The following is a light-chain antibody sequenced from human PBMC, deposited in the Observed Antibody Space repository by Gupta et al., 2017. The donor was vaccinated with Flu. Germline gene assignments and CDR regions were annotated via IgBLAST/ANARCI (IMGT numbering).Light chain of an antibody. J-gene: IGLJ2*01. V-gene: IGLV2-8*01. CDR1: SRVVGAHGN. Sequence: QSVTTSGTGTSRVVGAHGNVSWKHHHPGTAPKLMIYEVSKRPSGVPDLFSGSKSGNTASRTVTGLQDEDEGDYYCNSDAGSNAVFGGGTKLTVL. CDR2: EVS. CDR3: NSDAGSNAV.